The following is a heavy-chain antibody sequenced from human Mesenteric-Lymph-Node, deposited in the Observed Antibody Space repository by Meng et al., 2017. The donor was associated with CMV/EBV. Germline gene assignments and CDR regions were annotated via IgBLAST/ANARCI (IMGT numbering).Heavy chain of an antibody. V-gene: IGHV1-8*03. CDR2: MSPSSFNR. CDR1: GYTFNNYY. D-gene: IGHD1-26*01. J-gene: IGHJ4*02. Sequence: SCKASGYTFNNYYINWFRQAPGQGLEWMGWMSPSSFNRGSAQLFQGRVTFSMETSISTAYMELSNLRSEDTAVYYCARYLGLSYRFDYWGQGTLVTVSS. CDR3: ARYLGLSYRFDY.